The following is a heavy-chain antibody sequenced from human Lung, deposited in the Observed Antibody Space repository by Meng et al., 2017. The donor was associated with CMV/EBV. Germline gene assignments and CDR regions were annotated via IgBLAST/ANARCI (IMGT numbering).Heavy chain of an antibody. D-gene: IGHD6-13*01. Sequence: GEXXKISCAASGFTFSSYTMNWVRQAPGKGLEWVSSINNGQNYMYYADSVKGRFTISRDNAKSSLFLQMNSLRIEDTAVYYCARVAGSSSWYITGWFAPWXQGTXVTVSS. J-gene: IGHJ5*02. CDR3: ARVAGSSSWYITGWFAP. CDR1: GFTFSSYT. V-gene: IGHV3-21*06. CDR2: INNGQNYM.